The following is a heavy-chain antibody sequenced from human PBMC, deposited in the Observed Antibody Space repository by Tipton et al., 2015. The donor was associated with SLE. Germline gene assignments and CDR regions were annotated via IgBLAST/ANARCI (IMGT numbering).Heavy chain of an antibody. J-gene: IGHJ3*02. CDR3: ASEEMATTRGAFDI. D-gene: IGHD5-24*01. CDR2: INHSGIT. Sequence: TLSLTCAVYGGSFSGYYWNWIRQPPGKGLEWIGEINHSGITNYNPSLKSRVTISVDTSKNQFSLKLSSVTAADTAVYYCASEEMATTRGAFDIWGQGTMVTVSS. V-gene: IGHV4-34*01. CDR1: GGSFSGYY.